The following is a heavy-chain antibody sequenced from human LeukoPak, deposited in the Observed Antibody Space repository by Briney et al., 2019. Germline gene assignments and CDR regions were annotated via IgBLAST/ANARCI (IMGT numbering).Heavy chain of an antibody. J-gene: IGHJ4*02. CDR2: INHSGST. D-gene: IGHD3-10*01. CDR3: ARRKMVRGVSDY. CDR1: GGSFSGYY. V-gene: IGHV4-34*01. Sequence: SETLSLTCAVYGGSFSGYYWSWIRQPPGKGLEWIGEINHSGSTNYNPSLKSRVIISVDTSKNQFSLKLSSVTAADTAVYYCARRKMVRGVSDYWGQGTLVTVSS.